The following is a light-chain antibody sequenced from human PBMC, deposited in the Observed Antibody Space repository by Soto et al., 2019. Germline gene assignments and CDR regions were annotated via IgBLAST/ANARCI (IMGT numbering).Light chain of an antibody. CDR3: CSRV. Sequence: QSALTQPASVSGSPGQSITLSCPGTSSDVATYNLVSWYQQRPGTAPQLIIYEVTKRPSGVSTRFSGSQSGNTASLTISGLQADDEADYYCCSRVFGGGTKVTVL. CDR2: EVT. CDR1: SSDVATYNL. J-gene: IGLJ3*02. V-gene: IGLV2-23*02.